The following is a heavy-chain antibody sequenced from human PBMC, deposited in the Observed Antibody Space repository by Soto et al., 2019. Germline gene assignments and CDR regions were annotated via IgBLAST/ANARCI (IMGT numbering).Heavy chain of an antibody. J-gene: IGHJ4*02. Sequence: QVQLVQSGAEVKKPGSSVKVSCKASGGTFSSSAISWVRQAPGQGLEWMGGIIPIFHTATYAQKFQGRVTITADDSXXTXYXXLSSLKSEDTAVYYCASRTYYSDSSGFYYVAPFDYWGQGTLVTVSS. CDR1: GGTFSSSA. V-gene: IGHV1-69*12. D-gene: IGHD3-22*01. CDR3: ASRTYYSDSSGFYYVAPFDY. CDR2: IIPIFHTA.